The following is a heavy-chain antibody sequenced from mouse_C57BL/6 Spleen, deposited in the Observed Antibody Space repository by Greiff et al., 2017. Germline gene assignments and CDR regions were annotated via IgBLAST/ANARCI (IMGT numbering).Heavy chain of an antibody. CDR2: IYPRSGNT. J-gene: IGHJ4*01. D-gene: IGHD1-1*02. CDR1: GYTFTSYG. V-gene: IGHV1-81*01. Sequence: VKLQESGAELARPGASVKLSCKASGYTFTSYGISWVKQRTGQGLEWIGEIYPRSGNTYYNEKFKGKATLTADKSSSTAYMELRSLTSEDSAVYFCAGYYYGRGGYAMDDWGQGASVTVSS. CDR3: AGYYYGRGGYAMDD.